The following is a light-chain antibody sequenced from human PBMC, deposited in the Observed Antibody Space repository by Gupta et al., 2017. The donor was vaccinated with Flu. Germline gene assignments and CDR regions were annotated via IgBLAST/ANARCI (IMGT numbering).Light chain of an antibody. CDR3: QQYGSSPPNT. CDR2: DAS. Sequence: ATLSCRASQSVSSNYLAWYQQKPGQAPRLLIYDASRRATGIPDRFSGSGSGTDFTLTISRLEPEDFAVYYCQQYGSSPPNTFGQGTRLE. V-gene: IGKV3-20*01. CDR1: QSVSSNY. J-gene: IGKJ5*01.